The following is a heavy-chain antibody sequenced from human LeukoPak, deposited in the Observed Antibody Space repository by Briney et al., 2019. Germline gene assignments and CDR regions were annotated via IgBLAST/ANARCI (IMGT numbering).Heavy chain of an antibody. CDR1: GFTFRGFW. D-gene: IGHD6-6*01. V-gene: IGHV3-74*01. CDR3: ARSRYSTSSGGFDY. CDR2: INSDGSNI. Sequence: PGGSLRLSCAASGFTFRGFWMHWVRQAPGKGLVWVSRINSDGSNITYADSVKGRFTISRDNAKNTLYLQMNSLRGEDTAVYYCARSRYSTSSGGFDYWGQGILVTVSS. J-gene: IGHJ4*02.